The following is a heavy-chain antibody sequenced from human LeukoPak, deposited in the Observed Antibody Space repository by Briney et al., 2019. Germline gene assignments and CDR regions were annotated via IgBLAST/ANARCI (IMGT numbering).Heavy chain of an antibody. J-gene: IGHJ4*02. CDR1: GFTFISYA. V-gene: IGHV3-30*04. CDR3: AAQPDY. CDR2: ISYDGSNQ. Sequence: GGSLRLSCAASGFTFISYAMHWVRQAPGKGLEWVAVISYDGSNQYYADSVKGRFTISRDNSKNTLYLQMNSLRAEDTAVYYCAAQPDYWGQGTLVTVSS.